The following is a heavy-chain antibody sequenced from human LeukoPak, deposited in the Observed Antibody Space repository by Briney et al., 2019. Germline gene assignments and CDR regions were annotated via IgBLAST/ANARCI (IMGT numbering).Heavy chain of an antibody. V-gene: IGHV4-39*07. CDR1: GGSISSSSYY. D-gene: IGHD7-27*01. CDR3: ARDLGAFDI. Sequence: SETLSLTCTVSGGSISSSSYYWGWIRQPPGKGLEWIGSIYYSGSTYYNPSLKSRVTISVDTSKNQFSLKLSSVIAADTAVYYCARDLGAFDIWGQGTMVTVSS. CDR2: IYYSGST. J-gene: IGHJ3*02.